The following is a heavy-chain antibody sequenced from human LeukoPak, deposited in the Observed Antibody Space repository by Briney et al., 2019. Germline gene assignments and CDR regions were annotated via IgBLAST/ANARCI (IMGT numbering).Heavy chain of an antibody. Sequence: SETLSLTCTVSGGSISSGGYYWSWIRQHPGKGLEWIGYIYYSGSTYYNPSLKSRVTISVDTSKNQFSLKLSSVTAADTAVYYCARGHFDYGDDYWGQGTLVTVSS. CDR1: GGSISSGGYY. CDR3: ARGHFDYGDDY. V-gene: IGHV4-31*03. D-gene: IGHD4-17*01. CDR2: IYYSGST. J-gene: IGHJ4*02.